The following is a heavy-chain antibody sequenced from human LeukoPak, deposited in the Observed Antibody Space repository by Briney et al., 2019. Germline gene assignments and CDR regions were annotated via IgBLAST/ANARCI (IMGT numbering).Heavy chain of an antibody. CDR2: IYTSGST. J-gene: IGHJ6*02. Sequence: SETLSLTCTVSGGSISSYYWNWIRQPAGKGLEWIGRIYTSGSTKYNSSLKSRVTMSVDTSRNQFSLKMSSVTAADTAVYYRASGLNYYYGMDVWGQGTTVTVSS. V-gene: IGHV4-4*07. CDR1: GGSISSYY. CDR3: ASGLNYYYGMDV.